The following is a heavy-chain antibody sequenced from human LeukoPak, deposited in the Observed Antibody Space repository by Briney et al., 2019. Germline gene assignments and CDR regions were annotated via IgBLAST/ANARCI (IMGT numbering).Heavy chain of an antibody. CDR2: ISYDGSYK. D-gene: IGHD6-19*01. CDR1: GFTFNSYG. J-gene: IGHJ4*02. Sequence: QPGRSLRLSCAASGFTFNSYGMHWVRQAPGKGLEWVAVISYDGSYKYYADSVKGRFTISRDNSKNTLYLQMNSLRAEDTAVYYCARDLLSSGRQYYFDYWGQGTLVTVSS. CDR3: ARDLLSSGRQYYFDY. V-gene: IGHV3-30*03.